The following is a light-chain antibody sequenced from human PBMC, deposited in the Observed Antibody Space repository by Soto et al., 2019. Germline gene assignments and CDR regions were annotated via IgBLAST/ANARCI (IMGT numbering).Light chain of an antibody. CDR3: QPYDNVPFT. J-gene: IGKJ3*01. Sequence: DIHLTQSPYSLSASVGDRVTITCQASPNITNYLNWFQQKPGKAPKLLISDSSNLETGVPSRFSGSGSGTDFTFPISSLQPEDIATYYCQPYDNVPFTFGPGTKVDIK. CDR2: DSS. CDR1: PNITNY. V-gene: IGKV1-33*01.